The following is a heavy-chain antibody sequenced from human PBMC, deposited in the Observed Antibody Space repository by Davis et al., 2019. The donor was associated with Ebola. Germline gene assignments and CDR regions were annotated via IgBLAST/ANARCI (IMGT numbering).Heavy chain of an antibody. D-gene: IGHD5-18*01. CDR3: ARGSRWGTAISFFDY. CDR2: INPSGRT. J-gene: IGHJ4*02. Sequence: MPSETLSLTCAVHGGSVSGYYWSWIRQPPGKGLEGIADINPSGRTSYNPSLKSRVTISVDTSKNQVSLKLSSVTAADTAVYYCARGSRWGTAISFFDYWGQGNLVTVSS. V-gene: IGHV4-34*01. CDR1: GGSVSGYY.